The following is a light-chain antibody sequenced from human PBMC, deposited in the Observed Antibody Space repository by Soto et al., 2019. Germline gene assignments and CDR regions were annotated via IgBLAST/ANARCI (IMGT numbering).Light chain of an antibody. Sequence: EIVLTQSPATLSLSPGERATLSCRASQSVSSYLAWYQQKPGQAPRLLIYDASNWATGIPARFSGSGSGTDFTLTISSLEPEDFEVYYCQQRSNWPPRLTFGGGTKVEIK. CDR1: QSVSSY. CDR3: QQRSNWPPRLT. CDR2: DAS. J-gene: IGKJ4*01. V-gene: IGKV3-11*01.